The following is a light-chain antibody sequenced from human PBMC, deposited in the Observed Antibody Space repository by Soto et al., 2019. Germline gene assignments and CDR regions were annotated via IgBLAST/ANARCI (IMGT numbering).Light chain of an antibody. Sequence: QSVLKQPPSVSGTPGQTVTISCSGSTSNIGSNPVNWYQQLPGTAPRLLISTNNQRPSGVPDRFSGSRSGKSASLAISGLQSEDESAHYRAAWDRRLNGSTYVFGNGTKVTV. CDR1: TSNIGSNP. J-gene: IGLJ1*01. CDR2: TNN. V-gene: IGLV1-44*01. CDR3: AAWDRRLNGSTYV.